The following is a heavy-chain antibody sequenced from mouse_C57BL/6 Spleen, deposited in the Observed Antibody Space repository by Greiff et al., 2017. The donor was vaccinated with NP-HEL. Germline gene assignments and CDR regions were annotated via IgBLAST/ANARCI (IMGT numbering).Heavy chain of an antibody. CDR2: IYPRSGNT. J-gene: IGHJ4*01. CDR1: GYTFTSYG. CDR3: AREANWDEDYAMDY. Sequence: QVQLQQSGAELARPGASVKLSCKASGYTFTSYGISWVKQRTGQGLEWIGEIYPRSGNTYYNEKFKGKATLTADKSSSTAYMELRSLTSEDSAVYFCAREANWDEDYAMDYWGQGTSVTVSS. D-gene: IGHD4-1*01. V-gene: IGHV1-81*01.